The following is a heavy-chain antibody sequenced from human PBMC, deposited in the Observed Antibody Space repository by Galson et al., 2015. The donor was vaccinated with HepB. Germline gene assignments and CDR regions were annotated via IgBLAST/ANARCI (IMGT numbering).Heavy chain of an antibody. J-gene: IGHJ3*01. V-gene: IGHV3-21*01. CDR2: ISSSSSYI. CDR3: ATNEV. CDR1: GFTFSSYS. Sequence: SLRLSCAASGFTFSSYSMNWVRQAPGKGLEWVSSISSSSSYIYYADSVKGRFTISRDNARNSVWLQMDSLRVEDTAVYKCATNEVWGQGTVVTVSS.